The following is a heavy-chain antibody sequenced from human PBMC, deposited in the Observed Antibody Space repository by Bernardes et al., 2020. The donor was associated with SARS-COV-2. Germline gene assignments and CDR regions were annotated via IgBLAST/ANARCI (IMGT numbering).Heavy chain of an antibody. CDR3: ARTSMSHFDY. D-gene: IGHD5-18*01. V-gene: IGHV4-31*03. J-gene: IGHJ4*02. CDR2: IFYSGLT. CDR1: GDSISSGNFY. Sequence: SETLSLTCSVSGDSISSGNFYWTWIRQHPGKGLEWVGYIFYSGLTYYNPSLKGRITISMDTSKNHFSLKLSSVSAADTAIYYCARTSMSHFDYWGQGSLVTVSS.